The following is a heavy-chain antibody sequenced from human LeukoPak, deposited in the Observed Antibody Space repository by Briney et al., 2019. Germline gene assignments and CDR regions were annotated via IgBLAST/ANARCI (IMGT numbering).Heavy chain of an antibody. J-gene: IGHJ4*02. CDR3: ARDHGNYDFDY. Sequence: SETLSLTCTVSGGSISSYYWSWIRQPPGKGLEWIGYIYYSGSTNYNPSLKSRVTISVDTSKNQFSLQLNSVTPEDTAVYYCARDHGNYDFDYWGQGTLLTVSS. CDR1: GGSISSYY. V-gene: IGHV4-59*12. CDR2: IYYSGST. D-gene: IGHD4-17*01.